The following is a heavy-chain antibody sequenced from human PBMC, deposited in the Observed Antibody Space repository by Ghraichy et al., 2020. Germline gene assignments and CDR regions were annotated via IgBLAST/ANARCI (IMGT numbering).Heavy chain of an antibody. CDR3: ARFGATVTTLGFAY. Sequence: GSLRLSCAVYGGSFSAYNWNWIRQAPGKGLEWIGEIIHSGTSNYNPSLKSRVTISADTSKRQVSLKLSSVTAADTAIYYCARFGATVTTLGFAYWGQGTLVTVSS. J-gene: IGHJ4*02. CDR1: GGSFSAYN. V-gene: IGHV4-34*12. D-gene: IGHD4-17*01. CDR2: IIHSGTS.